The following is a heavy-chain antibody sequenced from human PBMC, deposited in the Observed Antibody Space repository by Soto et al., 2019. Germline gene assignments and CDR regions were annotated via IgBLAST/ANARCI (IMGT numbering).Heavy chain of an antibody. CDR2: IYYSGST. V-gene: IGHV4-59*01. Sequence: SETLSLTCTVSGGSISSYYWSWIRQPPGKGLEWIGYIYYSGSTNYNPSLKSRVTISVDTSKNQFSLKLSSVTAADTAVYYCARIDYYDSSGYYTSAFDYWGQGTLVTVSS. J-gene: IGHJ4*02. D-gene: IGHD3-22*01. CDR1: GGSISSYY. CDR3: ARIDYYDSSGYYTSAFDY.